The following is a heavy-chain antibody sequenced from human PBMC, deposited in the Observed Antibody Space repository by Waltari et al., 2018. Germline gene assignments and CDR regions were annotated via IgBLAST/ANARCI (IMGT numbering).Heavy chain of an antibody. CDR1: GFTFSRYA. D-gene: IGHD3-10*01. J-gene: IGHJ4*02. Sequence: GVVQPGKSLRLSCAASGFTFSRYAMHWVRQAPGKGLEWVALISYDGSTNYYVASVKGRFTLSRDNSKSTLYLQMNDLRIEDTAVYYCARDGDSYFYGSWTDYWGQGTLVTVSS. CDR2: ISYDGSTN. CDR3: ARDGDSYFYGSWTDY. V-gene: IGHV3-30*04.